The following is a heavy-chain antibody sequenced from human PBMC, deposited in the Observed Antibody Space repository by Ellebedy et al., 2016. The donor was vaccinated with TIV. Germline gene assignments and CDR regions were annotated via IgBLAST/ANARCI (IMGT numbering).Heavy chain of an antibody. Sequence: GESLKISCAASGFTFSSYSMNWVRQAPGKGLEWVSSISSSSTYIYYADSVKGRFTISRDNAKNSLYLQMNSLRAEDTALYYCANSRAVAGPLDYWGQGTLVTVSS. V-gene: IGHV3-21*04. CDR2: ISSSSTYI. CDR1: GFTFSSYS. D-gene: IGHD6-19*01. J-gene: IGHJ4*02. CDR3: ANSRAVAGPLDY.